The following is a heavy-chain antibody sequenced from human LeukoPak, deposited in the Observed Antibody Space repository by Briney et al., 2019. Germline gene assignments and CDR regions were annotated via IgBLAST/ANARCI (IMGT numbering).Heavy chain of an antibody. J-gene: IGHJ4*02. CDR2: MNANSGNT. CDR3: ARGASRSFDH. CDR1: GYTFTSYG. Sequence: GASVKVSCKASGYTFTSYGISWVRQAPGQGLEWMGWMNANSGNTGYVQKFQGRVTFTRNPSISTAYMELSSLRSQDTAMYYCARGASRSFDHWGQGTPVIVSS. V-gene: IGHV1-8*03.